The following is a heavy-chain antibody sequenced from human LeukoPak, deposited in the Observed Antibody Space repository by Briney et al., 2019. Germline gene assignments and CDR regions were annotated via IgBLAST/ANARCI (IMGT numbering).Heavy chain of an antibody. D-gene: IGHD5-24*01. CDR3: ARAERWLQSFVS. Sequence: GGSLRLSCAASGFTFSSYWMHWVRQAPGKGLVWVSRINSDGSSTSYADSVKGRFTISRDNVKNTLYLQMNSLRAEDTAVYYCARAERWLQSFVSWGQGTLVTVSS. CDR1: GFTFSSYW. J-gene: IGHJ5*02. V-gene: IGHV3-74*01. CDR2: INSDGSST.